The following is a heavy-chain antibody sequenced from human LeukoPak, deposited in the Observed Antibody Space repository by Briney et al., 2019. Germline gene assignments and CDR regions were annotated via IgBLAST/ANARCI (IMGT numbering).Heavy chain of an antibody. CDR1: GGSISSSSYY. CDR2: IYYSGST. D-gene: IGHD6-13*01. V-gene: IGHV4-39*07. Sequence: PSETLSLTCTVSGGSISSSSYYWGWIRQPPGKGLEWIGSIYYSGSTYYNPSLKSRVTISVDTSKNQFSLRLSSVTAADTAVYYCARDRPRYSSSLFDPWGQGTLVTVSS. J-gene: IGHJ5*02. CDR3: ARDRPRYSSSLFDP.